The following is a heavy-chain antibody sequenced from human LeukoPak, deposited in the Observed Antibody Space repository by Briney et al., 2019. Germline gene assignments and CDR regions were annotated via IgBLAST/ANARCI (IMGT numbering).Heavy chain of an antibody. CDR2: IYSDGST. J-gene: IGHJ4*02. CDR1: GVTVSSNY. D-gene: IGHD1-26*01. Sequence: PGGSLRLSCAASGVTVSSNYMSWVRQAPGKGLEWVSEIYSDGSTYYEASVKGRFSISRANSKNTVYLQMNSLTAEDTAVYYCAKEPYVYSSYPDYWGQGTLVTVSS. CDR3: AKEPYVYSSYPDY. V-gene: IGHV3-53*01.